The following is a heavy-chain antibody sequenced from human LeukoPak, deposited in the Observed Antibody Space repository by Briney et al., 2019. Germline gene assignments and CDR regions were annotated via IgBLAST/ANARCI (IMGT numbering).Heavy chain of an antibody. CDR1: GFTFSSYA. CDR3: AKGGYSYGPMYYFDY. CDR2: ISGSGGST. J-gene: IGHJ4*02. Sequence: PGGSLRLSCAASGFTFSSYAMSWVRQAPGKGLEWVSAISGSGGSTYYADSVKGRFTISRDNSKNTLYLQMNSLRAEDTAVYCCAKGGYSYGPMYYFDYWGQGTLVTVSS. D-gene: IGHD5-18*01. V-gene: IGHV3-23*01.